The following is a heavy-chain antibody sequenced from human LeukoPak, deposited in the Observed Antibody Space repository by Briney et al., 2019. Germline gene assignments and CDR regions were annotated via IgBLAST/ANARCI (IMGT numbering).Heavy chain of an antibody. J-gene: IGHJ4*02. Sequence: GGSLRLSCAASGFTVSSNYMSWVRQAPGKGLEWVSVIYSGGSTYYADSVKGRFTISRDNSKNTLYLQMNSLRAEDTAVYYCARDREGYYGSGSYVYWGQGTLVTVS. CDR1: GFTVSSNY. CDR2: IYSGGST. D-gene: IGHD3-10*01. CDR3: ARDREGYYGSGSYVY. V-gene: IGHV3-66*02.